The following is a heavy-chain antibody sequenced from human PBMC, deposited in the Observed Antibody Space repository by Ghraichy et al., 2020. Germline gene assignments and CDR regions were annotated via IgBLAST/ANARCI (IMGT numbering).Heavy chain of an antibody. CDR3: ASSCPYDFCGPGDY. CDR2: ISSSSSYI. Sequence: GGSLRLSCAASGFTFSSYSMNWVRQAPGKGLEWVSSISSSSSYIYYADSVTGRFTISRDNAKNSLYLQMNSLRAEDTAVYYCASSCPYDFCGPGDYWGQGTLVTVSS. D-gene: IGHD3-3*01. CDR1: GFTFSSYS. V-gene: IGHV3-21*01. J-gene: IGHJ4*02.